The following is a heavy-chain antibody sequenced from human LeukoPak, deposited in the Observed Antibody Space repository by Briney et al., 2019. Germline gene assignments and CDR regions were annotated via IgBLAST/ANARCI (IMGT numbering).Heavy chain of an antibody. CDR2: ISAYNGNT. J-gene: IGHJ4*02. CDR3: ARSTRGYSSSHKEIDY. V-gene: IGHV1-18*01. CDR1: GYTFTSYG. D-gene: IGHD6-13*01. Sequence: ASVKVSCKASGYTFTSYGISWVRQAPGQGLEWMGWISAYNGNTNYAQKLQGRVTMTTDTSTSTAYMELRSLRSDDTAVDYCARSTRGYSSSHKEIDYWGQGTLVTVSS.